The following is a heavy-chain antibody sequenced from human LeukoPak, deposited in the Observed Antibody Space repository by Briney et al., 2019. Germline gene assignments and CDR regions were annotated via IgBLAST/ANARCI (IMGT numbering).Heavy chain of an antibody. CDR3: AKVSGGGLYYDGMDV. D-gene: IGHD1-14*01. J-gene: IGHJ6*02. Sequence: GGFLRLSCAASALTFSSRAMSWVRQAPGKGLEWVSAISADGGSTDYADSVKGRFTISRDNSKNTLYLHMNSLRAEDTAVYYCAKVSGGGLYYDGMDVWGQGTTVTVSS. CDR2: ISADGGST. V-gene: IGHV3-23*01. CDR1: ALTFSSRA.